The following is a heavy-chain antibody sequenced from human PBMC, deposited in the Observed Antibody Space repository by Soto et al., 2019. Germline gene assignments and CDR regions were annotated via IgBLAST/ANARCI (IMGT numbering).Heavy chain of an antibody. D-gene: IGHD3-3*01. Sequence: SETLSLTCTVSGGSISIGDYYWGWIRQPPGKGLEWIGSIYYSGSTYYNPSLKSRVTISVDTSKNQFSLKLSSVTAADTAVYYCARRPGRDFWSGYYGGDYYYGMDVWGQGTTVTVSS. V-gene: IGHV4-39*01. CDR2: IYYSGST. J-gene: IGHJ6*02. CDR1: GGSISIGDYY. CDR3: ARRPGRDFWSGYYGGDYYYGMDV.